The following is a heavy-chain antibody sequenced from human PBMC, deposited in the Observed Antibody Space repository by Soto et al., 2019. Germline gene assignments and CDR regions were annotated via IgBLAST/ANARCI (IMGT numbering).Heavy chain of an antibody. J-gene: IGHJ4*02. CDR1: GFTVSSNY. CDR3: ARVFSSWSNPLDY. CDR2: IYSGGST. D-gene: IGHD6-13*01. V-gene: IGHV3-66*01. Sequence: EVQLVESGGGLVQPGGSLRLSCAASGFTVSSNYMSWVRQAPGKGLEWVSVIYSGGSTYYADSVKGRFTISRDNSTNPLYLQMNSLRAEDTAVYYCARVFSSWSNPLDYWGQGTLVTVSS.